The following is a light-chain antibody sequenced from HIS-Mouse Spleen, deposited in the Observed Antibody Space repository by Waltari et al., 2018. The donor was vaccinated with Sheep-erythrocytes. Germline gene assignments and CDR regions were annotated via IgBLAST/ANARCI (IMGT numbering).Light chain of an antibody. V-gene: IGLV2-11*01. Sequence: QSALTQPRSVSGSPGQSVTFSCTGTSRDVGGYTYVSWYQQHPGKAPKLVIYDVSKRPSGVPYRFSGSKSGNTASLTISGLQAEDEADYYCCSYAGSYNHVFATGTKVTVL. CDR2: DVS. CDR3: CSYAGSYNHV. J-gene: IGLJ1*01. CDR1: SRDVGGYTY.